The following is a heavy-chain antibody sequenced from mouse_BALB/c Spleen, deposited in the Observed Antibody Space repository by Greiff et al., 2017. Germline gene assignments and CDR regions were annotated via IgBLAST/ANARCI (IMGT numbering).Heavy chain of an antibody. CDR1: GFDFSRYW. Sequence: EVKLQESGGGLVQPGGSLKLSCAASGFDFSRYWMSWVRQAPGKGLEWIGEINPDSSTINYTPSLKDKFIISRDNAKNTLYLQMSKVRSEDTALYYCARWGLYDYDGYYAMDYWGQGTSVTVSS. CDR2: INPDSSTI. D-gene: IGHD2-4*01. V-gene: IGHV4-1*02. CDR3: ARWGLYDYDGYYAMDY. J-gene: IGHJ4*01.